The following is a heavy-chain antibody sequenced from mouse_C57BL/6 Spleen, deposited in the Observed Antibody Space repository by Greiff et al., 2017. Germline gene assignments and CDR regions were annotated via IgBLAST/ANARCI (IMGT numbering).Heavy chain of an antibody. CDR3: ARNYYGSSPYYAMDY. Sequence: VQLQQSGPELVKPGASVKISCKASGYSFTGYYMHWVKQSHGNILDWIGYIYPYNGVSSYNQKFKGKATLTVDKSSSTAYMELRSLTSEDSAVYYCARNYYGSSPYYAMDYWGQGTSVTVSS. CDR2: IYPYNGVS. V-gene: IGHV1-31*01. J-gene: IGHJ4*01. D-gene: IGHD1-1*01. CDR1: GYSFTGYY.